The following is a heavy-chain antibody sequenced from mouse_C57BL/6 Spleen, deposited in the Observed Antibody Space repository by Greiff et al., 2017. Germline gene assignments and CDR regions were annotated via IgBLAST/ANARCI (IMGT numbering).Heavy chain of an antibody. D-gene: IGHD2-5*01. V-gene: IGHV2-2*01. CDR2: IWSGGST. CDR1: GFSLTSYG. Sequence: VKLMESGPGLVQPSQSLSITCTVSGFSLTSYGVHWVRQSPGKGLEWLGVIWSGGSTDYNAAFISRLSISKDNSKSQVFFKMNSLQADDTAIYYCARKYYSNHYAMDYWGQGTSVTVSS. CDR3: ARKYYSNHYAMDY. J-gene: IGHJ4*01.